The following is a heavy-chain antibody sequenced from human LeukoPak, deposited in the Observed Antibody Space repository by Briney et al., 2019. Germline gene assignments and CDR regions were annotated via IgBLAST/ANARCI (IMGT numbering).Heavy chain of an antibody. CDR2: IKSKTDGGTT. D-gene: IGHD6-13*01. J-gene: IGHJ6*03. V-gene: IGHV3-15*01. CDR3: TISGLIAAAGTRVYYYYYMDV. Sequence: SGGSLRLSCAASGFTFSDYILDWVRQAPGKGLEWVGRIKSKTDGGTTDYAAPVKGRFTISRDDSKNTLYLQMNSLKTEDTAVYYCTISGLIAAAGTRVYYYYYMDVWGKGTTVTVSS. CDR1: GFTFSDYI.